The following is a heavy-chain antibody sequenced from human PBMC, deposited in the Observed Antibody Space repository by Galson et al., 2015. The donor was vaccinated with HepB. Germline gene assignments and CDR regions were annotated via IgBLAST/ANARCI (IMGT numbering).Heavy chain of an antibody. CDR3: TRDSYRSSSGYDMDV. CDR1: GFTFGDYA. D-gene: IGHD6-6*01. V-gene: IGHV3-49*03. Sequence: SLRLSCATSGFTFGDYALRWFRQAPGKGLECVGFIRSSAFGGTTEYSASVKGSISISRNDSASEVYMQMNSLKAEDTAVYYCTRDSYRSSSGYDMDVWGKGTTVTVSS. J-gene: IGHJ6*03. CDR2: IRSSAFGGTT.